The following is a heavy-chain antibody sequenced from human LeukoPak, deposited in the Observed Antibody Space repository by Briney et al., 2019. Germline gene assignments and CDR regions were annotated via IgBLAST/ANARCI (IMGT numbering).Heavy chain of an antibody. J-gene: IGHJ5*02. Sequence: SVKVSCKASRGTFSSYAISWVRQAPGQGLEWMGRIIPIFGTANYAQKLQGRVTMTTDTSTSTAYMELRSLRSDDTAVYYCARVLGHHKDIVVVVAATHWFDPWGQGTLVTVSS. CDR3: ARVLGHHKDIVVVVAATHWFDP. CDR2: IIPIFGTA. D-gene: IGHD2-15*01. V-gene: IGHV1-69*05. CDR1: RGTFSSYA.